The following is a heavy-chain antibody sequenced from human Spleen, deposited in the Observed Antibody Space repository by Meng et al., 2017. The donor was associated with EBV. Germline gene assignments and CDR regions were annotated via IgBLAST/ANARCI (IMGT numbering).Heavy chain of an antibody. J-gene: IGHJ4*02. V-gene: IGHV2-5*02. D-gene: IGHD1-7*01. CDR2: IFWDDDK. CDR1: GFSLTTSGVG. CDR3: AHRTTGNYYFDS. Sequence: QITLKESGPTLVKPTQTLSLTCTFSGFSLTTSGVGVVWIRQPPGKALECLALIFWDDDKRYRPSLKSRLTIAKDTSKNQVVLTMTDMDPVDTATYYCAHRTTGNYYFDSCGQGTLVNVSS.